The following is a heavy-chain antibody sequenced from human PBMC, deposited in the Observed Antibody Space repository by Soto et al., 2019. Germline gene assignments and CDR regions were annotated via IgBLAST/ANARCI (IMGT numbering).Heavy chain of an antibody. CDR2: INHTGST. CDR1: GAPFSCYY. CDR3: ARGREIFGAVTPFEY. V-gene: IGHV4-34*01. J-gene: IGHJ4*02. Sequence: SETLSLTCAVYGAPFSCYYWTWIRQPPGKGLEWIGEINHTGSTKYNPSLKSRVTISLDTSKNQFSLSLRSVAAADTAVYYCARGREIFGAVTPFEYWGQGTQVTVSS. D-gene: IGHD3-3*01.